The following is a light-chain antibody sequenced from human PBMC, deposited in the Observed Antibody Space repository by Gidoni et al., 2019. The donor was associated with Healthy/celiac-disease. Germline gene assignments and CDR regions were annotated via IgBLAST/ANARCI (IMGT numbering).Light chain of an antibody. CDR3: QQYNNWPPLT. CDR2: CAS. CDR1: QSVNSN. J-gene: IGKJ4*01. V-gene: IGKV3-15*01. Sequence: EIVMMQSPATLSVSPGERATLTCRASQSVNSNLAWYQQKPGQAPRLLIYCASTRATGIPARFSGSGSGTEFTLTISSLQSEDFAVYYCQQYNNWPPLTFGGGTKVEIK.